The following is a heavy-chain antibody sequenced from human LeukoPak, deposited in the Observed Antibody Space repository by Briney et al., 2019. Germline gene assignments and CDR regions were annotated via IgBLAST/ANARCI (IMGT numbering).Heavy chain of an antibody. D-gene: IGHD6-19*01. CDR3: ARVGKNGWDFDH. V-gene: IGHV3-7*01. J-gene: IGHJ4*02. CDR1: GFTFSAYW. CDR2: IIEGGDVK. Sequence: GESLRLSCAASGFTFSAYWMTWVRQAPGKGLAWVANIIEGGDVKYYVDSVKGGFTISRDNTKNSLYLQMTSLRADDTAVYYCARVGKNGWDFDHWGQGTLVTVSS.